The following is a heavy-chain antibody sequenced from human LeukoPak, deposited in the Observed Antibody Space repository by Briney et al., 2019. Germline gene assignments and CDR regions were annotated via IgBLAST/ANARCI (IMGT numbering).Heavy chain of an antibody. Sequence: SSETLSLTCTVSGGSISSGSYYWSWIRQPAGKGLEWIGRVYTSGSTNYNPSLKSRVTISVDTSKNQFSLKLSSVTAADTAVYCCARGYGDFDYWGQGTLVIVSS. CDR3: ARGYGDFDY. V-gene: IGHV4-61*02. CDR1: GGSISSGSYY. J-gene: IGHJ4*02. D-gene: IGHD4-17*01. CDR2: VYTSGST.